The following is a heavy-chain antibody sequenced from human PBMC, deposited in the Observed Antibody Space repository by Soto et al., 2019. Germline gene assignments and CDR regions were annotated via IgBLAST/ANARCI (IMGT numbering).Heavy chain of an antibody. D-gene: IGHD2-8*02. CDR1: GFICSSYD. V-gene: IGHV3-23*01. J-gene: IGHJ3*02. CDR2: ILVDGRT. Sequence: GGSLRLSCAASGFICSSYDMSWVRQAPGKGLEWVSTILVDGRTFYVDSVKGRFTISRDSSNNMAYLQMNSLTAGDTALYYCAKATATGGGAFDICGQGTMVTVSS. CDR3: AKATATGGGAFDI.